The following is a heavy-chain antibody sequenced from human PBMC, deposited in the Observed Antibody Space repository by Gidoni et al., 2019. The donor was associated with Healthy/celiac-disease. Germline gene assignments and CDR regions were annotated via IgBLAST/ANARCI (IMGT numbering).Heavy chain of an antibody. CDR3: ARDPRRGYSYGSLAY. J-gene: IGHJ4*02. D-gene: IGHD5-18*01. V-gene: IGHV3-30*04. Sequence: QVQLVDPGEGVVQPGRSLILPCAASGFTFSRYAMHWFRQAPGKGLEWVAVTSYDGSNKYYADSVKGRFTISRDNAKNTLYLQMNSLRAEDTAVYYCARDPRRGYSYGSLAYWGQGTLVTVSS. CDR1: GFTFSRYA. CDR2: TSYDGSNK.